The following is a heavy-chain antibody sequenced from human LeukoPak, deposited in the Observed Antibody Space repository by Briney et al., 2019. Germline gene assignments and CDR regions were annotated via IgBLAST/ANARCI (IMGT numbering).Heavy chain of an antibody. CDR3: ARAGFRGYCSGGSCYSDY. CDR1: GFTFSSYW. D-gene: IGHD2-15*01. V-gene: IGHV3-7*01. J-gene: IGHJ4*02. Sequence: GGSLRLSCAASGFTFSSYWMSWVRQAPGKGLEWVANIKQDGSEKYYVDSVKGRFTISRDNAKNSLYLQMNSLRAEDTAVYYCARAGFRGYCSGGSCYSDYWGQGTLVTVSS. CDR2: IKQDGSEK.